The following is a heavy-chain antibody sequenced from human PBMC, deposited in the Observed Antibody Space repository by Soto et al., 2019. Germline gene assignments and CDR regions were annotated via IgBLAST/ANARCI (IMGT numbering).Heavy chain of an antibody. D-gene: IGHD2-15*01. V-gene: IGHV4-39*01. CDR3: APLSVSLSGPYGIHV. CDR1: GYSVSSSDYY. Sequence: SETLSLTCSVSGYSVSSSDYYWAWIRQPPGKGLEWIGSMLYSGLTYYNPSLKSRVTLSVDTSKNQFSVRLNSVTASDTAVYYCAPLSVSLSGPYGIHVWGQGTMVTVSS. CDR2: MLYSGLT. J-gene: IGHJ3*01.